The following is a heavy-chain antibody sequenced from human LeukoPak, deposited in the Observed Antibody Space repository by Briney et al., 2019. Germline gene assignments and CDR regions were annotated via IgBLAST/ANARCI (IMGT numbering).Heavy chain of an antibody. J-gene: IGHJ4*02. CDR1: GGSINNYY. D-gene: IGHD7-27*01. CDR3: ARARPLTGYDY. V-gene: IGHV4-59*01. Sequence: PSETLSLTCTVSGGSINNYYWSWIRQPPGKGLEWIGYIYYTGNTNYNPSLERRVTISVDRSKNQFSLKLSSVTAADTAVYYCARARPLTGYDYWGQGTLVTVSS. CDR2: IYYTGNT.